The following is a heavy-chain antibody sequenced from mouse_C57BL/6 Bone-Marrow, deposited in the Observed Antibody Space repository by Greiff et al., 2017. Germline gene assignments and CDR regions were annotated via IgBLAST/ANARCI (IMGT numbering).Heavy chain of an antibody. V-gene: IGHV2-2*01. CDR2: IWSGGST. D-gene: IGHD2-3*01. Sequence: VKLQESGPGLVQPSQSLSITCTVSGFSLTSYGVHWVRQSPGKGLEWLGVIWSGGSTDYNAAFISRLSISKDNSKGQVFFKMNSLQADDTAIYYCARKGGYYNYYAMDYWGQGTSVTVSS. J-gene: IGHJ4*01. CDR3: ARKGGYYNYYAMDY. CDR1: GFSLTSYG.